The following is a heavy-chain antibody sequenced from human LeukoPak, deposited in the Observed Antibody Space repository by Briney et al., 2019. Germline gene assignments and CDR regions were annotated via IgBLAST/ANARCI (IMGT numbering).Heavy chain of an antibody. CDR2: INHSGST. J-gene: IGHJ4*02. CDR3: ARDPSGDQGLDY. CDR1: GGSFSGYY. V-gene: IGHV4-34*01. Sequence: PSETLSLTCAVYGGSFSGYYWSWIRQPPGKGLEWIGEINHSGSTNYNPSLKSRVTISVDTSKNQFSLELRSVTPEDTAVYYCARDPSGDQGLDYWGQGILVTVST. D-gene: IGHD3-10*01.